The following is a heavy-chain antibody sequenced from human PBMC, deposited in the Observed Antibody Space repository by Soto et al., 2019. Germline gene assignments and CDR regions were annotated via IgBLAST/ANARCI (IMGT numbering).Heavy chain of an antibody. Sequence: SETLSLTCTVSGGSISSYYWSWIRQPPGKGLEWIGYIYYSGSTNYNPSLKSRVTISVDTSKNQFSLKLSSVTAADTAVYYCARPQTTVTSYDYWGQGTRVTVSS. CDR3: ARPQTTVTSYDY. CDR2: IYYSGST. V-gene: IGHV4-59*01. J-gene: IGHJ4*02. CDR1: GGSISSYY. D-gene: IGHD4-17*01.